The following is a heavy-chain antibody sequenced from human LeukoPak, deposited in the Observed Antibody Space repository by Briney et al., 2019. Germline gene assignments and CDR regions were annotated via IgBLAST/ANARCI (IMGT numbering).Heavy chain of an antibody. CDR3: ARSTGGWSYSDH. CDR1: GGSISSNY. Sequence: PSETLSLTCTVSGGSISSNYWSWIRQPPGKGLEWIGYIYDSGSTNYNPSLNSRATISEDMSKNQFSLKVRSVTAADTAVYYCARSTGGWSYSDHWGQGILVTVSS. J-gene: IGHJ4*02. V-gene: IGHV4-59*01. D-gene: IGHD6-19*01. CDR2: IYDSGST.